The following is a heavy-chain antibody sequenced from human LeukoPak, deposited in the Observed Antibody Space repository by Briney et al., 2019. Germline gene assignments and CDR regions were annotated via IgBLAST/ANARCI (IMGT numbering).Heavy chain of an antibody. V-gene: IGHV3-30*02. D-gene: IGHD5-24*01. J-gene: IGHJ4*02. CDR2: IRYDGSNK. CDR3: AKDRGDGSNRDGFFDY. CDR1: GFSFSNYG. Sequence: GGSLRLSCAASGFSFSNYGMHWVRQAPGKGLEWVAFIRYDGSNKYYADSVKGRFTMSRDNSKSTLYLQMNSLRVEDTAAYYCAKDRGDGSNRDGFFDYWGQGTLVTVSS.